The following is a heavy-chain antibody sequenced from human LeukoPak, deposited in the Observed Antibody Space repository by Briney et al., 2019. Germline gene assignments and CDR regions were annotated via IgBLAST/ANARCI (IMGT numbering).Heavy chain of an antibody. V-gene: IGHV1-2*02. D-gene: IGHD2-15*01. CDR2: INPNSGGT. J-gene: IGHJ5*02. CDR1: GYTVTGYY. CDR3: ARDFAGYCSGGSCGSTWFDP. Sequence: ASVKVSCKASGYTVTGYYMHWVRQAPGQGLEWMGWINPNSGGTNYAQKFQGRVTMTKDTSISTAYMELSRLRSDETAVYYCARDFAGYCSGGSCGSTWFDPWGQGTLVTVSS.